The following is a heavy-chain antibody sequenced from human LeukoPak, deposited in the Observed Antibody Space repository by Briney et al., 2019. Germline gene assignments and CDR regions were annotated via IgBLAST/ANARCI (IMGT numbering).Heavy chain of an antibody. D-gene: IGHD3-10*01. J-gene: IGHJ4*02. CDR2: INWNGGST. V-gene: IGHV3-20*01. Sequence: GGSLILSCVASGFTFDDYGIGWVRQAPGKGLEWVSGINWNGGSTDYADSVKGRFTISRDNAKNSVYLQMSSLRVEDTALYHCVLTSGSGSYRGYLNYWGQGTLVTVSS. CDR1: GFTFDDYG. CDR3: VLTSGSGSYRGYLNY.